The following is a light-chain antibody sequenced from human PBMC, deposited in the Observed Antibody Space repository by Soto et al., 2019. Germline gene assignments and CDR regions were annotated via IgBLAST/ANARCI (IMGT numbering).Light chain of an antibody. V-gene: IGLV1-40*01. CDR3: QSYDSSREV. CDR1: NSNIGAGYD. J-gene: IGLJ2*01. CDR2: GNS. Sequence: QPVLTQPPSVSGAPGQRVTISCTGSNSNIGAGYDVHWYQQLPGTAPKLLIYGNSNRPSGVPDRFSGSQSGTSASLAITGLQAEDEADYYCQSYDSSREVFGGGTKLTVL.